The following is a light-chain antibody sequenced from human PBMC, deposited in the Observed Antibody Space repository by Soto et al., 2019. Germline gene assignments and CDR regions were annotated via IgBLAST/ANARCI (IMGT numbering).Light chain of an antibody. Sequence: EIVMTQSPATLSVSPGERATLSCRASQSVSSNLAWYQQKPGPAPTLVIYGASARDTGIPARFSGSGSGTGFTLTISSLQSEDFAVYYCQHYNNWPFTFGQGTKLDIK. CDR3: QHYNNWPFT. CDR1: QSVSSN. J-gene: IGKJ2*01. CDR2: GAS. V-gene: IGKV3-15*01.